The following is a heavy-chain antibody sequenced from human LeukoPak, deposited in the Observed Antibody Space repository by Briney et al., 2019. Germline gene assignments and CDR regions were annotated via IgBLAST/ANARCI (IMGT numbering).Heavy chain of an antibody. D-gene: IGHD1-26*01. Sequence: GASVKVSCKASGCTFTSYSISWVRQVPGQGLEWMGWIIPIFDTPNYAQRFQGRVTITADESTSTAYMQLSSLKSEDTAVYYCARDGVGATKGGAFDSCGEGKLVSASS. CDR2: IIPIFDTP. J-gene: IGHJ4*02. CDR1: GCTFTSYS. V-gene: IGHV1-69*13. CDR3: ARDGVGATKGGAFDS.